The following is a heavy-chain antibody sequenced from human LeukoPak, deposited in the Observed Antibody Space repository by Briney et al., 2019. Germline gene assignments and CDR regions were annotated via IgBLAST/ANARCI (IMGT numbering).Heavy chain of an antibody. D-gene: IGHD7-27*01. CDR3: ALSLLGIDYFDY. CDR2: INPNSGGT. CDR1: GYTFTGYY. J-gene: IGHJ4*02. Sequence: ASVKVSCKASGYTFTGYYMHWVRQAPGQGLEWMGRINPNSGGTNYAQKFQGRVTMTRDTSISTAYMELSRLRSDDTAVYYCALSLLGIDYFDYWGQGTLVTVPS. V-gene: IGHV1-2*06.